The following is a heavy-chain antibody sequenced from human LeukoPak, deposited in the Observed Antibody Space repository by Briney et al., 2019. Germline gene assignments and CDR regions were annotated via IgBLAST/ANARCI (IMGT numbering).Heavy chain of an antibody. D-gene: IGHD3-10*01. J-gene: IGHJ5*02. V-gene: IGHV4-59*01. CDR2: IYYSGST. CDR1: GGSISSYY. Sequence: SETLSLTCTVSGGSISSYYWSWIRQPPGQGLEWIGYIYYSGSTNYNPSLKSRVTISVDTSKNQFSLKLSSVTAADTAVYYCAREREYYYGSGSYHWFDPWGQGTLVTVSS. CDR3: AREREYYYGSGSYHWFDP.